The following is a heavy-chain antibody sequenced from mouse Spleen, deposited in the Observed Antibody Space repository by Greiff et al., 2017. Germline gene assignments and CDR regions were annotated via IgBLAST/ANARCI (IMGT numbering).Heavy chain of an antibody. D-gene: IGHD2-14*01. J-gene: IGHJ4*01. CDR1: GFTFSDYG. CDR3: ARGQVRYYYAMDY. V-gene: IGHV5-17*01. CDR2: ISSGSSTI. Sequence: EVQLVESGGGLVKPGGSLKLSCAASGFTFSDYGMHWVRQAPEKGLEWVAYISSGSSTIYYADTVKGRFTISRDNAKNTLFLQMTSLRSEDTAMYYCARGQVRYYYAMDYWGQGTSVTVSS.